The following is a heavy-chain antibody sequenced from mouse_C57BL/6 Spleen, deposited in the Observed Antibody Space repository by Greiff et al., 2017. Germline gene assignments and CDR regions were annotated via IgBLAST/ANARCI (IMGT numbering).Heavy chain of an antibody. CDR1: GYTFTDYY. V-gene: IGHV1-26*01. J-gene: IGHJ1*03. CDR2: SNPNNGGT. CDR3: ARWISYYYGSSYRYFDV. Sequence: EVQLQQSGPELVKPGASVKISCKASGYTFTDYYLNWVKQSHGKSLEWIGDSNPNNGGTSYNQKFKGKATLTVDKSSSTAYMELRSLTSEDSAVYYCARWISYYYGSSYRYFDVWGTGTTVTVSS. D-gene: IGHD1-1*01.